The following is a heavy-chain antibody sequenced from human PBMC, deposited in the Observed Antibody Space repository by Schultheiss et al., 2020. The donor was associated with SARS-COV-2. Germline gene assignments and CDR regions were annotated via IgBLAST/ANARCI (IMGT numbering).Heavy chain of an antibody. CDR2: IYHSGST. J-gene: IGHJ4*02. CDR3: ARASSFYDSSGYYLDY. V-gene: IGHV4-30-2*01. CDR1: GGSISSGGYS. D-gene: IGHD3-22*01. Sequence: SETLSLTCAVSGGSISSGGYSWSWIRQPPGKGLEWIGYIYHSGSTNYNPSLKSRVTISVDTSKNQFSLKLSSVTAADTAVYYCARASSFYDSSGYYLDYWGQGTLVTVSS.